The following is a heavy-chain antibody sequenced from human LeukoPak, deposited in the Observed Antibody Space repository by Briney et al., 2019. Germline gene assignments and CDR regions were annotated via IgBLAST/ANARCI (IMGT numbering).Heavy chain of an antibody. D-gene: IGHD6-13*01. Sequence: PGGSLRLSCAASGFTFSSYAMSWVRQAPGKGLEWVSGITGSADTTYYADSVKGRFTISRDNSKNTLYLQMNSLRAEDTALYYCAKDPLMYSRSWYPNWFDPWGQGTLVTVSS. CDR2: ITGSADTT. J-gene: IGHJ5*02. CDR3: AKDPLMYSRSWYPNWFDP. V-gene: IGHV3-23*01. CDR1: GFTFSSYA.